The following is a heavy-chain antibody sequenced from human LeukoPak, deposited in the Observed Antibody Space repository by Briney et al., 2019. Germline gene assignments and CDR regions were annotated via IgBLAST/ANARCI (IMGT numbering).Heavy chain of an antibody. D-gene: IGHD2-15*01. CDR2: FSGSGGST. J-gene: IGHJ4*02. CDR3: TKSTNSCSGGSCYSGLDH. CDR1: GLTFSSYA. V-gene: IGHV3-23*01. Sequence: GGSLRLSCAASGLTFSSYAMSWVRQAPGKGLEWVSTFSGSGGSTYYADSVKGRFTISRDNSRNTLYLQMNSLRAEDTAIYYCTKSTNSCSGGSCYSGLDHWGQGTLVTASS.